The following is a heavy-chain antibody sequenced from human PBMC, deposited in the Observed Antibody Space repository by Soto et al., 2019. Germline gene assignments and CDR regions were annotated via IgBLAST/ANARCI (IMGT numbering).Heavy chain of an antibody. D-gene: IGHD2-2*01. Sequence: EVQLAESGGGLVQPGGSLRLSCAASGFTFSSYEMNWVRQAPGKGLEWVSYISSSGSTIYYADSVKGRFTISRDNAKNSLYLQMNSLRAEDTAVYYCAREGCSSTSCYNDYYGMDVWGQGTTVTVSS. CDR3: AREGCSSTSCYNDYYGMDV. V-gene: IGHV3-48*03. CDR1: GFTFSSYE. CDR2: ISSSGSTI. J-gene: IGHJ6*02.